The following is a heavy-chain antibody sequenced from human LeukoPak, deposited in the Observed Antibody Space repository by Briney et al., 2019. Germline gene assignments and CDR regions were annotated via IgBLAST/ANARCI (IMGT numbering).Heavy chain of an antibody. CDR2: ISGSGGFT. D-gene: IGHD3-22*01. J-gene: IGHJ4*02. CDR1: GFTFSSYG. Sequence: GGSLGLSCAASGFTFSSYGMSWVRQAPGKGLEWVSGISGSGGFTYYADSLKGRFTISRDNSKNMLYLQMNSLRAEDTAVYYCAKDFSVYNYDSRVLDYWGQGTLVTVSS. CDR3: AKDFSVYNYDSRVLDY. V-gene: IGHV3-23*01.